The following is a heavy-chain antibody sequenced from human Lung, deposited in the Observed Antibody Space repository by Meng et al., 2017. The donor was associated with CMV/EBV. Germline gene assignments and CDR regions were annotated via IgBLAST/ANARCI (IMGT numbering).Heavy chain of an antibody. J-gene: IGHJ3*02. CDR2: TYYRSKWYN. CDR1: RDRFPSNIAA. D-gene: IGHD5/OR15-5a*01. CDR3: ARVVSDSERVPGAFDI. Sequence: SETLSFXCAILRDRFPSNIAAGNWIRQSPSRGLEWLRRTYYRSKWYNDYAVSVRSRISINPDTSKNQFSLHMNSVTHEDTAVYYCARVVSDSERVPGAFDIWGQGTXVTVSS. V-gene: IGHV6-1*01.